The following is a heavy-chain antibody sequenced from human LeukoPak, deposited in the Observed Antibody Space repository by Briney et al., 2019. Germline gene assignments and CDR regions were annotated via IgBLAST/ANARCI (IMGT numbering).Heavy chain of an antibody. V-gene: IGHV3-48*03. CDR3: ARDVTYSSSFDY. CDR1: AFTFSIYE. Sequence: PGGSLRLSCAASAFTFSIYEMNWVRQAPGKGLEWVSYISSSGSTIYYADSVKGRFTISRDNAKNSLYLQMNSLRAEDTAVYYCARDVTYSSSFDYWGQGTLVTVSS. J-gene: IGHJ4*02. D-gene: IGHD6-13*01. CDR2: ISSSGSTI.